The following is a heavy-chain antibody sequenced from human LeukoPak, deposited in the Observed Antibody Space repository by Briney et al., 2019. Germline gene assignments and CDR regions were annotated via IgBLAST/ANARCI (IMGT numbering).Heavy chain of an antibody. Sequence: ASVKVSCKVSGYTLTELSMHWVRQAPGKGLEWMGGFDPEDGETIYAQKFQGRVTMTEDTSTDTAYMELSSLRSEDTAVYYCATYIVVPAAMPNNFDYWGQGTLVTVSS. CDR2: FDPEDGET. V-gene: IGHV1-24*01. D-gene: IGHD2-2*01. CDR1: GYTLTELS. CDR3: ATYIVVPAAMPNNFDY. J-gene: IGHJ4*02.